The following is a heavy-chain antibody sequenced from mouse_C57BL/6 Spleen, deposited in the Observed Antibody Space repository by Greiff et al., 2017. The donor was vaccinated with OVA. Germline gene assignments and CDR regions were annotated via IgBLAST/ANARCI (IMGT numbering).Heavy chain of an antibody. CDR3: ARNGYYGYDDAMGY. V-gene: IGHV1-55*01. J-gene: IGHJ4*01. Sequence: VQLQQPGAELVKPGASVKMSCTASGYTFTSYWITWVKQRPGQGLEWIGDIYPGSGSTNYNEKFKSKATLTLDTSSSTAYMQLSSLTSEDSAVYYCARNGYYGYDDAMGYWGQGTSVTVSS. CDR2: IYPGSGST. CDR1: GYTFTSYW. D-gene: IGHD2-2*01.